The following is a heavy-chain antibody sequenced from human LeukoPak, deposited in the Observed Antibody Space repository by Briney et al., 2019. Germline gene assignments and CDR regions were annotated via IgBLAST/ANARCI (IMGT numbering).Heavy chain of an antibody. D-gene: IGHD5-12*01. CDR1: GFSLSTSGMR. V-gene: IGHV2-70*04. J-gene: IGHJ4*02. CDR2: IDWDDDK. CDR3: ARMIIVAGYFAY. Sequence: SGPALVKPTQTLTLTCTFSGFSLSTSGMRGSWIRQPPGKALEWLARIDWDDDKFYSTSLKPRLTISKDTSKNQVVLTMTNMDPVDTATYYCARMIIVAGYFAYWGQGTLVTVSS.